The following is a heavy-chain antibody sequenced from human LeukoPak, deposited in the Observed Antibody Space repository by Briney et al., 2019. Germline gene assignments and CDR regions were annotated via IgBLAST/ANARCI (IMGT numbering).Heavy chain of an antibody. D-gene: IGHD3-9*01. Sequence: PGRSLRLSCAASGFTFSSYAMSWVRQAPGKGLEWVSAISGSGGSTYYADSVKGRFTISRDNSKNSLYLQMNGLRAEDTAVYYCARDFGPNILTGYFFDHWGQGTLVTVSS. CDR3: ARDFGPNILTGYFFDH. CDR2: ISGSGGST. J-gene: IGHJ4*02. V-gene: IGHV3-23*01. CDR1: GFTFSSYA.